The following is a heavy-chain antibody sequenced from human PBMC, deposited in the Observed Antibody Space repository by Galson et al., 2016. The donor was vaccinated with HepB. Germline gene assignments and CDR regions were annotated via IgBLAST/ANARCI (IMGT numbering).Heavy chain of an antibody. CDR1: GFTFSDYA. J-gene: IGHJ4*02. D-gene: IGHD3-16*02. CDR3: AQSSYDYVWGSYRFDS. CDR2: ISGNGGRT. V-gene: IGHV3-23*01. Sequence: SLRLSCAASGFTFSDYAMSWVRQAPGKGLEWVSGISGNGGRTYYADSVEGRFTISRDNSKNTLCLQMNSLRAEDTAIYYFAQSSYDYVWGSYRFDSWGQGTLVTVSS.